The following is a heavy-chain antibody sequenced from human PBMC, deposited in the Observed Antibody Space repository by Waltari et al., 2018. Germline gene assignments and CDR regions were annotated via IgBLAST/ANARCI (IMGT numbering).Heavy chain of an antibody. CDR3: ASRYCSIAACYAASYLAFDI. V-gene: IGHV3-7*02. D-gene: IGHD2-2*01. J-gene: IGHJ3*02. Sequence: EVQLVESGGGLVQPGGSLRLPCAASGFPFSSHGSNWVRQAPGKGLEWVANINQDGSERYYVDSVKGRFTISRDNAKNSLYLHMTSLRAEDTAVYYCASRYCSIAACYAASYLAFDIWGQGTMVAVSS. CDR1: GFPFSSHG. CDR2: INQDGSER.